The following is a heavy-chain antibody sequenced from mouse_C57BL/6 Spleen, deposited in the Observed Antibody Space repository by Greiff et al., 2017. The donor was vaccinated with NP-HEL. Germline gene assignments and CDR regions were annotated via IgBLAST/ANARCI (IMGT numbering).Heavy chain of an antibody. V-gene: IGHV1-9*01. D-gene: IGHD2-1*01. CDR2: ILPGSGST. CDR3: ARVDYGNHGGAMDY. Sequence: PLQQSGAELMKPGASVKLSCTATGYTFTGYWIEWVKQRPGHGLEWIGEILPGSGSTNYNEKFKGKATFTADTSSNTAYMQLSSLTTEDSAIYDCARVDYGNHGGAMDYWGQGTSVTVSS. J-gene: IGHJ4*01. CDR1: GYTFTGYW.